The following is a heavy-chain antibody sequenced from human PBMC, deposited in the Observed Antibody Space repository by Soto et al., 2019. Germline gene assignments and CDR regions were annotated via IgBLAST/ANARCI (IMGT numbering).Heavy chain of an antibody. D-gene: IGHD3-3*01. V-gene: IGHV4-34*01. CDR1: GGSFSGYY. Sequence: QVQLQQWGAGLLKPSETLSLTCAVYGGSFSGYYWSWILQPPGKGLEWIGEINHSGSTNYNPSLKSRVTISVDTSKCQLSLKLSSVTAADTAVYYCVRGRWQIFGVPRMSYFVYWGQGTLVTGSS. CDR2: INHSGST. J-gene: IGHJ4*02. CDR3: VRGRWQIFGVPRMSYFVY.